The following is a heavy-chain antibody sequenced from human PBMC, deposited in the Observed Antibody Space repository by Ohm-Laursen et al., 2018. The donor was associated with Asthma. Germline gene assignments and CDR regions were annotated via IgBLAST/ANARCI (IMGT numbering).Heavy chain of an antibody. CDR1: GFTFSSYG. D-gene: IGHD1-1*01. J-gene: IGHJ4*02. CDR3: ATSQAGTGDFDY. CDR2: ISYDGSNK. V-gene: IGHV3-30*03. Sequence: SLRLSCSASGFTFSSYGMHWVRQAPGKGLEWVAVISYDGSNKYYADSVKGRFTISRDNSKNTLYLQMNSLRAEDTAVYYCATSQAGTGDFDYWGQGTLVTVSS.